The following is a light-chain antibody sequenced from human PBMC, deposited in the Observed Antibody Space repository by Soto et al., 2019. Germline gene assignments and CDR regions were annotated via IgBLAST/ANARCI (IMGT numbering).Light chain of an antibody. Sequence: ESVLTQSPGSLSLSRGERATRSCRGSQTMSSSYLAWYQQKPGQAPRLLIYGASTRAAGIPDRFSGSGSGTDFTLTISRLESEDFAVYYCQQYGSSPRTFGQGTKVDI. CDR2: GAS. J-gene: IGKJ1*01. V-gene: IGKV3-20*01. CDR3: QQYGSSPRT. CDR1: QTMSSSY.